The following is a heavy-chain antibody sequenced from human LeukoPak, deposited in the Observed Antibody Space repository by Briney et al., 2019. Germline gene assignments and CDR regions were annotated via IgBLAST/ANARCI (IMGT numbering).Heavy chain of an antibody. V-gene: IGHV1-2*02. Sequence: ASVKVSCKASGYTFTSYYMHWVRQAPGQGLEWMGWINPNSGGTNYAQKFQGRVTMTRDTSISTAYMELSRLRSDDTAVYYCARVYYGSGSYHYWGQGTLVTVSS. J-gene: IGHJ4*02. CDR1: GYTFTSYY. CDR2: INPNSGGT. D-gene: IGHD3-10*01. CDR3: ARVYYGSGSYHY.